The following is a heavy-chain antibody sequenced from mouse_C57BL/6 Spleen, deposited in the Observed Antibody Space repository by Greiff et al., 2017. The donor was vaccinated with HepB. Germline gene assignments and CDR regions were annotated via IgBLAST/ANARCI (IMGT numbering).Heavy chain of an antibody. D-gene: IGHD2-3*01. V-gene: IGHV1-7*01. CDR2: INPSSGYT. CDR1: GYTFTSYW. CDR3: ATPPDGYYPFDY. Sequence: VQLQQSGAELAKPGASVKLSCKASGYTFTSYWIHWVKQRPGQGLEWIGYINPSSGYTKYNQKFKDKATLTADKSSSTAYMQLSSLTYEDSAVYYCATPPDGYYPFDYWGQGTTLTVSS. J-gene: IGHJ2*01.